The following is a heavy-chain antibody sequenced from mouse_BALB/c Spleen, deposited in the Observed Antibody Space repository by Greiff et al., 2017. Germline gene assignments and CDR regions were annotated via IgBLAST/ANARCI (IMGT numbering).Heavy chain of an antibody. CDR3: ASDLVWYYFDY. J-gene: IGHJ2*01. CDR2: INSDGGST. D-gene: IGHD2-10*02. CDR1: EYEFPSHD. V-gene: IGHV5-2*01. Sequence: EVKVVESGGGLVQPGESLKLSCESNEYEFPSHDMSWVRKTPEKRLELVAAINSDGGSTYYPDTMERRFIISRDNTKKTLYLQMSSLRSEDTALYYCASDLVWYYFDYWGQGTTLTVSS.